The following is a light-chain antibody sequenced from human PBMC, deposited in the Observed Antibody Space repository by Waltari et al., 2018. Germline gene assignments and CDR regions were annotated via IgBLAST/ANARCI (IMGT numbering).Light chain of an antibody. Sequence: DIQVTQSPATLSAHVGERVIITCRAGQNIGNCVAWYQQKSGRAPKLLISEASNLESGASSRFSGRESGTDFTLVITNVQPGDVATYYCQQYNSYPFTFGQGTKLEI. CDR3: QQYNSYPFT. J-gene: IGKJ2*01. V-gene: IGKV1-5*01. CDR1: QNIGNC. CDR2: EAS.